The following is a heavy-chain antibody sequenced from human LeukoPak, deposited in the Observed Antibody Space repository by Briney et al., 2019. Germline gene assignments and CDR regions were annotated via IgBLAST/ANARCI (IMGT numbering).Heavy chain of an antibody. Sequence: GASVKVSCKASGGTFSSYAISWVRQAPGQGLEWMGRIIPIFGTANYAQKFQGRVTITTDESTSTAYMELSSLRSEDTAVHYCAREGSSGWYDLGAFDIWGQGTMVTVSS. V-gene: IGHV1-69*05. CDR2: IIPIFGTA. J-gene: IGHJ3*02. CDR3: AREGSSGWYDLGAFDI. D-gene: IGHD6-19*01. CDR1: GGTFSSYA.